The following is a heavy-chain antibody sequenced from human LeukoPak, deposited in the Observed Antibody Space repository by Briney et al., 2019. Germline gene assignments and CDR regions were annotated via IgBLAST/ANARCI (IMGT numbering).Heavy chain of an antibody. CDR1: GGSISSGGYY. J-gene: IGHJ4*02. CDR3: ARHLSDDYGDYFDY. D-gene: IGHD4-17*01. CDR2: TYHSGYT. V-gene: IGHV4-31*03. Sequence: PSETLSLTCTVSGGSISSGGYYWSWIRQHPRKGLEWIGYTYHSGYTYYNPSLKSRVTISVDTSKNQFSLKLSSVTAADTAVYYCARHLSDDYGDYFDYWGQGTLVTVSS.